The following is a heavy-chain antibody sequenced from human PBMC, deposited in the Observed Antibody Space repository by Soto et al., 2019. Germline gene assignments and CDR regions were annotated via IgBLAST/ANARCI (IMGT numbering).Heavy chain of an antibody. D-gene: IGHD3-16*01. J-gene: IGHJ4*02. V-gene: IGHV4-59*08. CDR3: ARLGAYFQALDS. CDR2: IYFAGTT. CDR1: NGSISPNY. Sequence: QVQLQESGPGLVKPSETLSLTCTVSNGSISPNYWSWIRQPPGKGLEWIGYIYFAGTTTYNPSLKGRVTITLDAPKNRFALRLTSVTAADTAVYYWARLGAYFQALDSWGQGTLVTVSS.